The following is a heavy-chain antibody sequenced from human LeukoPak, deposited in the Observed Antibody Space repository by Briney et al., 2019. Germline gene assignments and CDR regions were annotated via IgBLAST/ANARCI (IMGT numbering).Heavy chain of an antibody. D-gene: IGHD2-2*01. J-gene: IGHJ4*02. V-gene: IGHV3-30*18. Sequence: GGSLRLSCAASGFTFSSYGMHWVRQAPGKGLEWVAVVSYDGSNKYYADSVKGRFTISRDNSKNTLYLQMNSLRAEDTAVYYCAKDWGWYQLLSRFDYWGQGTLVTVSS. CDR1: GFTFSSYG. CDR2: VSYDGSNK. CDR3: AKDWGWYQLLSRFDY.